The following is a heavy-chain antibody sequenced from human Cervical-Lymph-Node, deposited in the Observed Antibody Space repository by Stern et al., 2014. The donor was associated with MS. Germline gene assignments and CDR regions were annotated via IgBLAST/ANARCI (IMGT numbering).Heavy chain of an antibody. CDR2: TSPIFGTT. CDR3: ARDNDDNGMDV. J-gene: IGHJ6*02. Sequence: VQLVESGAAVKNPGSSVKVACRASGGTFRNYGVSWVRQAPGQGLDWMGGTSPIFGTTHYAQKFQGRVAITADNSMSTVYMELTGLTSADTAVYYCARDNDDNGMDVWGQGTTVTVSS. V-gene: IGHV1-69*06. D-gene: IGHD1-1*01. CDR1: GGTFRNYG.